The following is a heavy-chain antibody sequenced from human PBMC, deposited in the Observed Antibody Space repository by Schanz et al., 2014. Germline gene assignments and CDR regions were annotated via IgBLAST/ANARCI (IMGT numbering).Heavy chain of an antibody. CDR3: ARRVVPATMGLYFDL. J-gene: IGHJ4*02. Sequence: QVQLQESGPGLVKPSETLSLMCTVSGGSMDTHYWGWIRQPPGKGLEWIAFIYSSGIANYNPSLESRAPISVDPSKTRFSLRLPSVTAADTATYYCARRVVPATMGLYFDLWGQGTLVTVSS. D-gene: IGHD2-21*01. V-gene: IGHV4-59*08. CDR2: IYSSGIA. CDR1: GGSMDTHY.